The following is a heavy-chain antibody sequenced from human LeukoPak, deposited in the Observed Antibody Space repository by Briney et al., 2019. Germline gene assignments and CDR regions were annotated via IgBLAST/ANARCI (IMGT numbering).Heavy chain of an antibody. V-gene: IGHV3-30-3*01. Sequence: GGPLSFSCAAPGLTSRGFAMHWVGKAPGKGLGWLAVISYDGSNKYYADSVKGRFTISRDNSKNTLYLQMNSLRAEDTAVYYCARDRYGSGSYYKGAFDIWGQGTMVTVSS. CDR3: ARDRYGSGSYYKGAFDI. CDR1: GLTSRGFA. J-gene: IGHJ3*02. CDR2: ISYDGSNK. D-gene: IGHD3-10*01.